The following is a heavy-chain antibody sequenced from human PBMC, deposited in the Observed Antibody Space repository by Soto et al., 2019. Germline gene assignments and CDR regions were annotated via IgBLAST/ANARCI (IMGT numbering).Heavy chain of an antibody. J-gene: IGHJ6*02. D-gene: IGHD4-17*01. CDR3: ARVKGDDYSGYVVWYGVDV. CDR1: GGSINTDGYS. Sequence: QLQLLESGSGLVEPSQTLSLTCTVSGGSINTDGYSWNWIRQPPGKGLEWIGYIYHSGSTYYNPSLQSRVTISIDRSKNQFSLKLTSVTAADTAVYYCARVKGDDYSGYVVWYGVDVWGQGTTVTVSS. V-gene: IGHV4-30-2*01. CDR2: IYHSGST.